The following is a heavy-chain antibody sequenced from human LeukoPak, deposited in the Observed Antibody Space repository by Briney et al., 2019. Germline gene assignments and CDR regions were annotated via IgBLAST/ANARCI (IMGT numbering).Heavy chain of an antibody. V-gene: IGHV1-69*13. CDR2: TIPIFGTA. CDR1: GGTFSSYA. Sequence: SVKVSCKASGGTFSSYAISWVRQAPGQGLEWMGGTIPIFGTANYAQKFQGRVTITADESTSTAYMELSSLRSEDTAVYYCARDLYSSGRYSGWYFDLWGRGTLVTVSS. J-gene: IGHJ2*01. CDR3: ARDLYSSGRYSGWYFDL. D-gene: IGHD6-19*01.